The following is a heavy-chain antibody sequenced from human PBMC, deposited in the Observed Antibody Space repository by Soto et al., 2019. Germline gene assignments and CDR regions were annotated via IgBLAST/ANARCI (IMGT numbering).Heavy chain of an antibody. Sequence: GVSLKISCKGSGYSFTSYWIGWVRQVPGKGLEWMGIIYPGDSNTRYSPSFQGQVTISADKSISTAYLQWSSLKASDTAMYYCAVWYYSDSSGYKGYYFDYWGQGTLVTVSS. CDR3: AVWYYSDSSGYKGYYFDY. V-gene: IGHV5-51*01. CDR1: GYSFTSYW. D-gene: IGHD3-22*01. CDR2: IYPGDSNT. J-gene: IGHJ4*02.